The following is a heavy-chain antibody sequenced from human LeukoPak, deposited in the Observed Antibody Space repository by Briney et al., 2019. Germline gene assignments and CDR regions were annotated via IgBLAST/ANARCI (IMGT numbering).Heavy chain of an antibody. CDR3: ARQSYSYYGSGSYDNWFDP. V-gene: IGHV1-2*02. Sequence: ASVKVSCKASGYTFTGYYMHWVRQAPGQGLEWMGWINPNSGGTNYAQKFQGRVTMTRDTSISTAYLQWSSLKASDTAMYYCARQSYSYYGSGSYDNWFDPWGQGTLVTVSS. CDR2: INPNSGGT. J-gene: IGHJ5*02. D-gene: IGHD3-10*01. CDR1: GYTFTGYY.